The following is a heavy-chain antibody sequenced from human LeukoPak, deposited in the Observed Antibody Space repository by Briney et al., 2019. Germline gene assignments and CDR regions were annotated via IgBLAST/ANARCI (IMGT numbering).Heavy chain of an antibody. D-gene: IGHD3-3*01. V-gene: IGHV3-74*01. J-gene: IGHJ6*01. CDR1: GFTFSTYW. CDR2: INSDGSST. Sequence: PGGSLRLSCAASGFTFSTYWMHWVRQAPGKGLVWVSRINSDGSSTSYADSVKGRFTISRDNAKNTLYLQMNSLRADDTAVYYCTRDSYARSGSLYYYYGMDVWGQGTTVTVSS. CDR3: TRDSYARSGSLYYYYGMDV.